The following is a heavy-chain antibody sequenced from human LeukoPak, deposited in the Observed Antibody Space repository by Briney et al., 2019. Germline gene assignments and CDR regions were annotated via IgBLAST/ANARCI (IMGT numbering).Heavy chain of an antibody. CDR2: IIPIFGTA. D-gene: IGHD6-13*01. CDR1: GGTFSSYA. V-gene: IGHV1-69*13. CDR3: ARPFMEQQLVLSN. Sequence: SVKVSCKASGGTFSSYAISWVRQAPGQGLERMGGIIPIFGTANYAQKFQGRVTITADESTSTAYMELSSLRSEDTAVYYCARPFMEQQLVLSNWGQGTLVTVSS. J-gene: IGHJ4*02.